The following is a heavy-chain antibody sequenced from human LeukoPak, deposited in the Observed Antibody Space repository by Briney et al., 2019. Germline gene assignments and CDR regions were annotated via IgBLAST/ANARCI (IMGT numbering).Heavy chain of an antibody. CDR1: GGSISSYY. CDR3: ARDNWGSADY. V-gene: IGHV4-59*01. D-gene: IGHD7-27*01. Sequence: SETLSLTCTVSGGSISSYYWSWIRQPPGKGLEWIGYIYYSGSTNYNPSLKSRVTISVDTSKNQFSLKLRSVTAADTAVYYCARDNWGSADYWGQGTLVTVSS. J-gene: IGHJ4*02. CDR2: IYYSGST.